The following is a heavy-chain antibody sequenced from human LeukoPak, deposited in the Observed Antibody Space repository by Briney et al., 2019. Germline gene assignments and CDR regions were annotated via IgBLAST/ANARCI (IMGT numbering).Heavy chain of an antibody. J-gene: IGHJ4*02. D-gene: IGHD3-9*01. CDR3: ARAKSDILTGYSSSYFDY. CDR1: GRTFSSYA. Sequence: SVKVSCKACGRTFSSYAISWVRQAPGQGLEWMGGIIPIFGTANYAKKSQDSVTITTRESTSTAYMELSILITEATAEYYGARAKSDILTGYSSSYFDYWGQGTLVTVSS. V-gene: IGHV1-69*05. CDR2: IIPIFGTA.